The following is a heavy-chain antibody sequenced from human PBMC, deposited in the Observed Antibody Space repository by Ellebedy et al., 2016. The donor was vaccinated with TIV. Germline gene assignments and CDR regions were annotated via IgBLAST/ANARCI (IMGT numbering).Heavy chain of an antibody. Sequence: PGGSLRLSCAASGFAFSAHWMTWVRQAPGKGLEWVAKKSPDGSGAFYVDPVHGRFTLSRDNAKSSLYLQMNSLRADDTAVYYCVKEEWYRFDYWGQGTLVTVSP. J-gene: IGHJ4*02. CDR3: VKEEWYRFDY. D-gene: IGHD3-3*01. CDR1: GFAFSAHW. CDR2: KSPDGSGA. V-gene: IGHV3-7*04.